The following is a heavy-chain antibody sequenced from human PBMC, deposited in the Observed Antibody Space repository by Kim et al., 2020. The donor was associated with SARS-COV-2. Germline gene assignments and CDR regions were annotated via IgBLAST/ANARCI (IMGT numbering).Heavy chain of an antibody. J-gene: IGHJ4*02. Sequence: GGGRFTISRDNSKHTLYLQMNSLRTEDTALYYCVKEAAFTTVVVDYYFDYWGQGTLVTVSS. V-gene: IGHV3-30*02. D-gene: IGHD2-15*01. CDR3: VKEAAFTTVVVDYYFDY.